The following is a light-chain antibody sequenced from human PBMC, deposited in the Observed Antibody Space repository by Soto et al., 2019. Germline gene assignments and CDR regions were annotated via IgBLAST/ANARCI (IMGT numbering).Light chain of an antibody. CDR1: QGISSW. CDR3: QQADSFPRT. Sequence: DIQMTQSPSSVSASVGDRVTITCRASQGISSWFAWYQQKPGKDPKLLIYTASTVQSGVPSRFSGSGSETDFTRTISGLQPEDCSNDYFQQADSFPRTFGGGTKVEI. J-gene: IGKJ4*01. CDR2: TAS. V-gene: IGKV1-12*01.